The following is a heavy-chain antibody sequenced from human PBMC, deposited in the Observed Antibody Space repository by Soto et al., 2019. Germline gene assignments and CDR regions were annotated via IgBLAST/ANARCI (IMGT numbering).Heavy chain of an antibody. V-gene: IGHV1-69*13. Sequence: SVKVSCKASGGTFSRYSITWVRQAPGHGLEWIGRIIPIFGIASYAQKFQGRVTITADESTSTAYMELSSLRSEDTAVYYCARGGPHDSRGYYSYWGRGTLVTVSS. CDR3: ARGGPHDSRGYYSY. CDR1: GGTFSRYS. CDR2: IIPIFGIA. D-gene: IGHD3-22*01. J-gene: IGHJ4*02.